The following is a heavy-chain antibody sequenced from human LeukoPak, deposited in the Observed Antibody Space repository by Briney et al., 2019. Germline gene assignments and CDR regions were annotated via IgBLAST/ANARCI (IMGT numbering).Heavy chain of an antibody. CDR1: GYTFTGYY. Sequence: ASVKVSCTASGYTFTGYYMHWVRQAPGQGLEWMGWINPNSGGTNYAQKFQGWVTMTRDTSISTAYMELSRLRSDDTAAYYCAREDKITMIASGGIAFDIWGQGTTVTVSS. D-gene: IGHD3-22*01. CDR2: INPNSGGT. CDR3: AREDKITMIASGGIAFDI. V-gene: IGHV1-2*04. J-gene: IGHJ3*02.